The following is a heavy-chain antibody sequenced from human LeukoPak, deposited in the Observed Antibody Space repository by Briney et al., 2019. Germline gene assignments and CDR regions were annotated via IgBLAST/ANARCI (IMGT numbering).Heavy chain of an antibody. CDR2: ISHSGTT. CDR3: ARITCSTTDCLFDY. V-gene: IGHV4-4*02. CDR1: AGSISISNW. D-gene: IGHD2-2*01. Sequence: SETLSLTCAVSAGSISISNWWSWVRQSPGKGLEWIGEISHSGTTNYNPSYQSRVTMSLDQSMNQFSLRLTSLTAADTAIYYCARITCSTTDCLFDYWGQGTLVAVSS. J-gene: IGHJ4*02.